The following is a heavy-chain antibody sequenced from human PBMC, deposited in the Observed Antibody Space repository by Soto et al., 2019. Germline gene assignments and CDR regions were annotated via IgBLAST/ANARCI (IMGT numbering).Heavy chain of an antibody. D-gene: IGHD5-12*01. CDR2: ISYDGSNK. CDR3: AKDGYIVATIPTSFDY. Sequence: QVQLVESGGGVVQPGRSLRLSCAASGFTFSSYGMHWVRQAPGKGLEWVAVISYDGSNKYYADSVKGRFTISRDNSKNTLYLQMNSLRAEDTAVYYCAKDGYIVATIPTSFDYWGQGTLVTVSS. V-gene: IGHV3-30*18. J-gene: IGHJ4*02. CDR1: GFTFSSYG.